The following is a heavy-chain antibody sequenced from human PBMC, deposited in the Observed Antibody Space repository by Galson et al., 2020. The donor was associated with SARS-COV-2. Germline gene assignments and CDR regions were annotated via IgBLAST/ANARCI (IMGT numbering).Heavy chain of an antibody. CDR3: ARNCGTGTTGCDY. V-gene: IGHV6-1*01. Sequence: SQTLSLTCAISGDSISSDIAAWNWIRQSPSRGLEWLGRTFFRSKWYSGYARSVRSRITINPDTSKNQFSLQLTSVTPEDTAVYYCARNCGTGTTGCDYWGQGTLVTVSS. CDR1: GDSISSDIAA. J-gene: IGHJ4*02. CDR2: TFFRSKWYS. D-gene: IGHD1-1*01.